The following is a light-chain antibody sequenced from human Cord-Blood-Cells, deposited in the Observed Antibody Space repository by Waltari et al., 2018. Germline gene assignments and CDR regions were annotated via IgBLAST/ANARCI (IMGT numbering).Light chain of an antibody. J-gene: IGLJ3*02. CDR1: SSDVGGYNY. CDR3: SSYTSSSTLV. Sequence: QSALTQPASVSGSPGQSITISCTGTSSDVGGYNYVSWYQQHPGKAPKLMIYEVGNRPSGVSNRCSGSKSGNTASLTISGLQAEDEADYYCSSYTSSSTLVFGGGTKLTVL. CDR2: EVG. V-gene: IGLV2-14*01.